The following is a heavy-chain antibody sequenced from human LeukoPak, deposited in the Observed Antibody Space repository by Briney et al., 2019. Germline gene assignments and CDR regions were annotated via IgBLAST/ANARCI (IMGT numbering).Heavy chain of an antibody. D-gene: IGHD6-19*01. CDR1: GFTFSDYY. J-gene: IGHJ4*02. Sequence: PGGSLRLSCAASGFTFSDYYMSWIRQAPGKGLEWVSYISSSGSTIYYADSVKGRFTISRDNAKNSLYLQMNSLRAEDTAVYYCARGRYGWYVDDIQYAVLGYWGQGTLVTVSS. V-gene: IGHV3-11*01. CDR2: ISSSGSTI. CDR3: ARGRYGWYVDDIQYAVLGY.